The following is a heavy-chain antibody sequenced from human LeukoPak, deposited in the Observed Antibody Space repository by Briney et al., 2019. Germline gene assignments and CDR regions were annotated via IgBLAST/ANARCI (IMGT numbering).Heavy chain of an antibody. CDR3: ARGAPAGIAVAGEDKRGFDY. CDR1: GFTFDDYG. V-gene: IGHV3-20*04. J-gene: IGHJ4*02. CDR2: INWNGGST. D-gene: IGHD6-19*01. Sequence: PGGSLRLSCAASGFTFDDYGMSWVRQAPGKGLEWVSGINWNGGSTGYADSVKGRFTISRDNAKNSLYLQMNSLRAEDTALYYCARGAPAGIAVAGEDKRGFDYWGQGTLVTVSS.